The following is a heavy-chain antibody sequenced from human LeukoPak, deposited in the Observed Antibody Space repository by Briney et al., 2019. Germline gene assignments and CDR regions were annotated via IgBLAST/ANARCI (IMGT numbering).Heavy chain of an antibody. CDR2: INPNSGDT. J-gene: IGHJ4*02. Sequence: ASVKVSCKASGYTFTGYYMHWVRQAPGQGLEWMGWINPNSGDTNYAQKFQGRVTMTRDTSISTAYMELSSLRSEDTAVYYCARSYSSGWVDYWGQGTLVTVSS. D-gene: IGHD6-19*01. V-gene: IGHV1-2*02. CDR3: ARSYSSGWVDY. CDR1: GYTFTGYY.